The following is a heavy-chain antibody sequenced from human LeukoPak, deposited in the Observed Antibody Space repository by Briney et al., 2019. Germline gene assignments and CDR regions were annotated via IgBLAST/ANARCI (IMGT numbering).Heavy chain of an antibody. D-gene: IGHD6-19*01. V-gene: IGHV1-2*02. CDR2: INPNSGGT. CDR3: ASLGEYSSGWYKGDPFDY. J-gene: IGHJ4*02. Sequence: ASVKVSCKASGYTFTGYYMHWVRQAPGQGLEWMGWINPNSGGTNYAQKFQDRVTMTRDTSISTAYMELSRLRSDDTAVYYCASLGEYSSGWYKGDPFDYWGQGTLVTVSS. CDR1: GYTFTGYY.